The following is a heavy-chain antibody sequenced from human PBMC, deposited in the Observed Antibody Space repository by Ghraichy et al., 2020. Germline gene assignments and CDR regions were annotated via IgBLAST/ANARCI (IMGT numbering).Heavy chain of an antibody. CDR3: TRYSGYGGYGMDV. Sequence: GSLNISCTASGFTFGDYAMSWFRQAPGKGLEWVGFIRSKAYGGTTEYAASVKGRFTISRDDSKSIAYLQMNSLKTEDTAVYYCTRYSGYGGYGMDVWGQGTTVTVSS. CDR1: GFTFGDYA. V-gene: IGHV3-49*03. CDR2: IRSKAYGGTT. D-gene: IGHD5-12*01. J-gene: IGHJ6*02.